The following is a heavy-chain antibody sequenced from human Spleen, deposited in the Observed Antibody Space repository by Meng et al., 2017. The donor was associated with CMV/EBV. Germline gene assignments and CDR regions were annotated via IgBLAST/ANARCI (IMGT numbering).Heavy chain of an antibody. Sequence: GESLKISCAVSGINFNTHWMHWVRQVPGKGLEWLSRIYSDGISTRYADSVKGRFTISRDNTENTLYLQMNRLRAEDTAVYYCARKPGRGAFDIWGQGTMVTVSS. D-gene: IGHD3-10*01. CDR1: GINFNTHW. J-gene: IGHJ3*02. CDR2: IYSDGIST. V-gene: IGHV3-74*01. CDR3: ARKPGRGAFDI.